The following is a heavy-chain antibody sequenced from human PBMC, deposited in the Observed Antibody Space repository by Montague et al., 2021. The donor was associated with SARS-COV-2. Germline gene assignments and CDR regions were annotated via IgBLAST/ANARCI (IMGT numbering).Heavy chain of an antibody. Sequence: TLSLTCAVSGGSIITGSNFYWGWIRRSAGKGLEWIGRFHSSGGTNYNPSLKSRLTMSVDSSANQFSLKLTSVTAADTAVYYCARDYYDSTGLNWFDPWGQGLLVTVSS. CDR3: ARDYYDSTGLNWFDP. D-gene: IGHD3-22*01. CDR1: GGSIITGSNFY. V-gene: IGHV4-61*02. CDR2: FHSSGGT. J-gene: IGHJ5*02.